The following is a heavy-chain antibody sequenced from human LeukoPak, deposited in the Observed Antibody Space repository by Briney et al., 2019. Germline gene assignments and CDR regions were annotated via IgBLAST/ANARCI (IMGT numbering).Heavy chain of an antibody. CDR2: MYYTGTI. CDR3: ARPIRN. CDR1: GDSITSSSYY. V-gene: IGHV4-39*07. Sequence: KPSETLSLTCTVSGDSITSSSYYWGWIRQPPGKGLEWIGTMYYTGTIYYNPSLKNRVTISVDTSKNQFSLSLSSVTAADTAVYYCARPIRNWGQGTLVIVSS. J-gene: IGHJ4*02.